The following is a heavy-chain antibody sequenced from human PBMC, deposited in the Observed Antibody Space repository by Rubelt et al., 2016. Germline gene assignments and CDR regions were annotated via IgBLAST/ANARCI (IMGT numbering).Heavy chain of an antibody. CDR1: GFTFSNYR. D-gene: IGHD2-15*01. Sequence: GGGLVKPGGSLRLSCAASGFTFSNYRMTWVRQAPGKGLEWVSVIYPNERTLYADSVKGRFTISRDSSTNTMRLQMNSLRAEDTAVYYCARVVGATTDYWGQGNLVTVSS. CDR2: IYPNERT. J-gene: IGHJ4*02. CDR3: ARVVGATTDY. V-gene: IGHV3-66*01.